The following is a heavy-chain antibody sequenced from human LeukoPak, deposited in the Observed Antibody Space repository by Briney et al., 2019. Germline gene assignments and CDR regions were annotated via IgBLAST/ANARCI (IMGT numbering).Heavy chain of an antibody. D-gene: IGHD6-19*01. V-gene: IGHV1-2*02. CDR2: INPNSGGT. CDR1: GYTFTGYY. J-gene: IGHJ6*03. Sequence: ASVKVSCKASGYTFTGYYMHWVRQAPGQGLEWIGWINPNSGGTNYAQKFQGRVTMTRDTSISTAYMELSRLRSDDTAVYYCARAGTAGTLKYYYMDVWGKGTTVTVSS. CDR3: ARAGTAGTLKYYYMDV.